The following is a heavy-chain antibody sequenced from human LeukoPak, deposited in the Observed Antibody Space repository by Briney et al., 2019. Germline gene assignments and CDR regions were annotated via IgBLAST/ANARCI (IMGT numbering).Heavy chain of an antibody. J-gene: IGHJ4*02. CDR1: GGSISSYY. CDR2: IYYSGST. D-gene: IGHD1-20*01. V-gene: IGHV4-59*01. Sequence: PSETLSLTCTVSGGSISSYYWSWIRQPPGKGPEWIGYIYYSGSTNYNPSLKSRVTISVDTSKNQFSLKLSSVTAADTAVYYCARDSVITGTTFDYWGQGTLVTVSS. CDR3: ARDSVITGTTFDY.